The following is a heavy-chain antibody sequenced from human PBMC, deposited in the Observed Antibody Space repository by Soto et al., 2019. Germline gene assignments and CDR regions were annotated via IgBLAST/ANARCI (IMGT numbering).Heavy chain of an antibody. CDR1: GGYISGGGYY. V-gene: IGHV4-31*03. CDR3: AEPGYSSSWYLNV. D-gene: IGHD6-13*01. CDR2: IYYSGST. J-gene: IGHJ4*02. Sequence: SETLSLTCTVSGGYISGGGYYWSWIRQHPGKGLEWIGYIYYSGSTYYNPSLKSRVTISVDTSKNQFSLKLSSVTAADTAVYYCAEPGYSSSWYLNVWGQGTLVTVSS.